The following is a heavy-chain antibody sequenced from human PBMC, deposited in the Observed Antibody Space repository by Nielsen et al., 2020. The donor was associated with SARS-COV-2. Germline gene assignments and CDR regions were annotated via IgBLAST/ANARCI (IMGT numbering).Heavy chain of an antibody. CDR2: IRSKAYGGTT. CDR1: GFTFGDYA. D-gene: IGHD2-15*01. Sequence: GESLKISCTASGFTFGDYAMSWFRQAPGKGLEWVGFIRSKAYGGTTEYAASVKGRFTISRDDSKSIAYLQMNSLKTEDTAVYYCTKARRYCSGGSCYSFDYWGQGTLVTVSS. V-gene: IGHV3-49*03. CDR3: TKARRYCSGGSCYSFDY. J-gene: IGHJ4*02.